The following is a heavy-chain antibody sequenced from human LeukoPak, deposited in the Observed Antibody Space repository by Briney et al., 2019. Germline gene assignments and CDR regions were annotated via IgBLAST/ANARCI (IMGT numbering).Heavy chain of an antibody. CDR1: AYTFTGYY. Sequence: ASVKVSCKASAYTFTGYYMHWVRQAPGQGLEWMGWINTNTGNPTYAQGFTGRFVFSLDTSVSTAYLQISSLKAEDTAVYYCARGLATLRYFDWLLAEFDYWGQGTLVTVSS. D-gene: IGHD3-9*01. CDR2: INTNTGNP. CDR3: ARGLATLRYFDWLLAEFDY. J-gene: IGHJ4*02. V-gene: IGHV7-4-1*02.